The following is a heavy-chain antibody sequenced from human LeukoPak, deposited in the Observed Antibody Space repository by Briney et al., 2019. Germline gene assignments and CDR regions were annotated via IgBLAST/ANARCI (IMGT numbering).Heavy chain of an antibody. Sequence: QSGGSLRLSCAASGFTFSSYSMNWVRQAPGKGLEWVSYISSSSSTIYYADSVKGRFTISRDNAKNSLYLQMNSLRAEDTAVYYCARDVLVGATLPDAFDIWGQGTMVTVSS. CDR1: GFTFSSYS. V-gene: IGHV3-48*04. D-gene: IGHD1-26*01. CDR2: ISSSSSTI. J-gene: IGHJ3*02. CDR3: ARDVLVGATLPDAFDI.